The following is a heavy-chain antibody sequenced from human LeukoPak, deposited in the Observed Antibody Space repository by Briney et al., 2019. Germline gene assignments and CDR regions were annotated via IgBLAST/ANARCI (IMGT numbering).Heavy chain of an antibody. CDR1: GYTFTGYY. CDR3: ARGYCSSTSCYHFDY. D-gene: IGHD2-2*01. Sequence: ASVKVSCKASGYTFTGYYMHWVRQAPGQGLEWMGWINPNSGGTNYAQKFQGRVTMTRDTSISIAYMELSRLRSDDTAVYYCARGYCSSTSCYHFDYWGQGTLVTVSS. CDR2: INPNSGGT. J-gene: IGHJ4*02. V-gene: IGHV1-2*02.